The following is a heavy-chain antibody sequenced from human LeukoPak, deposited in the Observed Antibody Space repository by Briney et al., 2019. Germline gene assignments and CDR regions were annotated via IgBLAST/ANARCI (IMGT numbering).Heavy chain of an antibody. CDR3: ARWRAGIAVAVDY. Sequence: PGRSLRLSCTASGFSFGDYGMSWVRQAPGKGLEWVAVIWYDGSNKYYADSVKGRFTISRDNSKNTLYLQMNSLRAEDTAVYYCARWRAGIAVAVDYWGQGTLVTVSS. CDR2: IWYDGSNK. J-gene: IGHJ4*02. V-gene: IGHV3-33*01. D-gene: IGHD6-19*01. CDR1: GFSFGDYG.